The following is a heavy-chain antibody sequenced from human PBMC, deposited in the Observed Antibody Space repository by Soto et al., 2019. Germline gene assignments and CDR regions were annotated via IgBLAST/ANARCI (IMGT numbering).Heavy chain of an antibody. Sequence: ASVKVSCKASGYTFTGYYMHWVRQAPGQGLEWMGRINPSGGSTNYAQKFQGRVTMTRDTSTSTVYMELSSLRSEDTAVYYCARDMSPFVVVVDASWGQGTLVTVSS. J-gene: IGHJ4*02. V-gene: IGHV1-46*03. D-gene: IGHD2-15*01. CDR1: GYTFTGYY. CDR2: INPSGGST. CDR3: ARDMSPFVVVVDAS.